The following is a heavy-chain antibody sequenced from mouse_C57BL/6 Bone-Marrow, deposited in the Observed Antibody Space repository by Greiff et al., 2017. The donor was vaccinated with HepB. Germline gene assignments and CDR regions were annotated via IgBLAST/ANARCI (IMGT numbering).Heavy chain of an antibody. CDR3: ARLDGGYYWYFDV. J-gene: IGHJ1*03. V-gene: IGHV5-12*01. D-gene: IGHD2-2*01. CDR2: ISNGGGST. CDR1: GFTFSDYY. Sequence: EVKLVESGGGLVQPGGSLKLSCAASGFTFSDYYMYWVRQTPEKRLEWVAYISNGGGSTYYPDTVKGRFTISRDNAKNTLYLQMSRLKPEDTAMYYCARLDGGYYWYFDVWGTGTTVTVSS.